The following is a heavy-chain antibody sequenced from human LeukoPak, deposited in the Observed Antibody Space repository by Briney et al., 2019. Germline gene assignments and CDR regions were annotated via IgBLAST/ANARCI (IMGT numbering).Heavy chain of an antibody. CDR3: AKAGSSGWSSSGGDY. J-gene: IGHJ4*02. CDR2: ISGSGGST. V-gene: IGHV3-23*01. D-gene: IGHD6-19*01. Sequence: GGSLRLSCAASGFTFNNFAMSWVRQAPGKGLEWVSTISGSGGSTFYADSVKGRFPISRDNSKNTLFLQRNSLRVEDTAIYYCAKAGSSGWSSSGGDYWGQGSLVTVSS. CDR1: GFTFNNFA.